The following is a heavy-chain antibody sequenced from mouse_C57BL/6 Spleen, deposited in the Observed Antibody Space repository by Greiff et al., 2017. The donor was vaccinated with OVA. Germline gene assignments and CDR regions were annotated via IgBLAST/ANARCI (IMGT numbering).Heavy chain of an antibody. Sequence: EVKLMESGGGLVKPGGSLKLSCAASGFTFSSYAMSWVRQTPEKRLEWVATISDGGSYTFSPDNVKGRFTISRDNAKNNLYLQMSHLKSEDTAMYYCARDWRGKITTVVEGFAYWGQGTLVTVSA. CDR2: ISDGGSYT. CDR3: ARDWRGKITTVVEGFAY. CDR1: GFTFSSYA. D-gene: IGHD1-1*01. V-gene: IGHV5-4*01. J-gene: IGHJ3*01.